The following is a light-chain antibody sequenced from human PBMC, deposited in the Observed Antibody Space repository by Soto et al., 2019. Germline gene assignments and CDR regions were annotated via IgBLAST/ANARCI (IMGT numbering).Light chain of an antibody. V-gene: IGKV3-15*01. Sequence: EIVMTQSPATLSVSPGEGATLSCRASQSVGSNVAWYQQKPGQAPRLLIYAASTRATGIPARFSGSVSGTEFTLTISSLQSEDFAVYYCQQYYNWPPFTFGPGTKVDIK. J-gene: IGKJ3*01. CDR1: QSVGSN. CDR3: QQYYNWPPFT. CDR2: AAS.